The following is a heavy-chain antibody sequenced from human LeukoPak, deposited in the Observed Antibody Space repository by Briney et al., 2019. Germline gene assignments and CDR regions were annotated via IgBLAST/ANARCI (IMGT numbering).Heavy chain of an antibody. Sequence: GGSLRLSCAASAFTFTSGAMTGVRQAPGKGLEWVSIITGDDDAAYYEASGQGRFTISRDYSRNTLHLQMNSLRPDDTAIYYCAKGPKLHNGYHPGSWGQGTLVTVSS. CDR3: AKGPKLHNGYHPGS. V-gene: IGHV3-23*01. CDR2: ITGDDDAA. J-gene: IGHJ5*02. D-gene: IGHD2-8*01. CDR1: AFTFTSGA.